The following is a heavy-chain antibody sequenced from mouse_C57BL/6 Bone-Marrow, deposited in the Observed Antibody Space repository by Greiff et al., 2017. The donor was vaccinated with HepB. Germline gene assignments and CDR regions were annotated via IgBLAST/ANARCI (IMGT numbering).Heavy chain of an antibody. Sequence: QVQLQQPGAELVKPGASVKLSCKASGYTFTSYWMHWVKQRPGQGLEWIGMIHPNSGSTNYNEKFKSKATLTVDKSSSTAYMQLSSRTSEDSAVYYCARWNDGYYGFAYWGQGTLVTVSA. J-gene: IGHJ3*01. CDR2: IHPNSGST. V-gene: IGHV1-64*01. D-gene: IGHD2-3*01. CDR1: GYTFTSYW. CDR3: ARWNDGYYGFAY.